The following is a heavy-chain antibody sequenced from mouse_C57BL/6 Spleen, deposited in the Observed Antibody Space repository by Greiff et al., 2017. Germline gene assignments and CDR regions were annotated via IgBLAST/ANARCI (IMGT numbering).Heavy chain of an antibody. V-gene: IGHV14-4*01. CDR2: IDPANGDT. D-gene: IGHD3-2*02. CDR3: TTKAQAGYYFDY. Sequence: VQLQQSGAELVRPGASVKLSCTASGFNIKDDYMHWVKQRPEQGLEWIGWIDPANGDTEYASKFQGKATITADTSSNTAYLQLSSLTSEDTAVYDCTTKAQAGYYFDYWGQGTTLTVSS. J-gene: IGHJ2*01. CDR1: GFNIKDDY.